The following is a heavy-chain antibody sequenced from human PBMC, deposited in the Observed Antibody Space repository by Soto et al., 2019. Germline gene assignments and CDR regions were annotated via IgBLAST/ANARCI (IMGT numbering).Heavy chain of an antibody. V-gene: IGHV4-59*01. D-gene: IGHD4-17*01. CDR1: GASISSYY. CDR3: ARDRYGDYVFDY. J-gene: IGHJ4*02. CDR2: IYYSGST. Sequence: TSETLSLTCSVSGASISSYYWSWIRQPPGKGLQWIGYIYYSGSTNYNPPLKSRVTISVDTSKNQFSLKLSSVTAADTAVYYCARDRYGDYVFDYWGQGTLVTVSS.